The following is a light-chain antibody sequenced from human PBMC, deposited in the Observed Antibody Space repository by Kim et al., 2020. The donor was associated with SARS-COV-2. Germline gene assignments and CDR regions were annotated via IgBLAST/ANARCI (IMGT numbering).Light chain of an antibody. J-gene: IGLJ1*01. Sequence: SSELTQPPSVSVAPGKTARITCGGNNIGSKSVHWYQQKPGQAPVLVIYYDSDRPSGIPERFSGSNSGYTATLAISRVEAGDEADYYCQVWDSSSDHPYVFGTGTKVTVL. V-gene: IGLV3-21*04. CDR2: YDS. CDR1: NIGSKS. CDR3: QVWDSSSDHPYV.